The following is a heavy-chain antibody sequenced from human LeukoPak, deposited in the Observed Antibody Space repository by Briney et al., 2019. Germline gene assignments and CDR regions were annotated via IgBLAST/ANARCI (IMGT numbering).Heavy chain of an antibody. J-gene: IGHJ4*02. CDR2: FSGSAGTT. D-gene: IGHD3-10*01. V-gene: IGHV3-23*01. CDR3: ARGVWFGESWAGY. CDR1: GFTFSSYA. Sequence: GGSLRLSCAASGFTFSSYAMTWVRQAPGKGLEWVSAFSGSAGTTYYADSVKGRFTISGDNSKNTLYLQMNSLKAEDTAVYYCARGVWFGESWAGYWGQGTLVTVSS.